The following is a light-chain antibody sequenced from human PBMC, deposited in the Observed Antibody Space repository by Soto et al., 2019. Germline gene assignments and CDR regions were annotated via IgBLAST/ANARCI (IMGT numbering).Light chain of an antibody. J-gene: IGKJ1*01. CDR3: HQYVPVPWT. V-gene: IGKV3-20*01. CDR1: QTVGGRY. CDR2: RAS. Sequence: EIVLTQSPGTLSLSPGERATLSCRASQTVGGRYLAWFQQKPGQAPRLLVYRASSRATGIPDRFSGSGSGSDFILTISRLEPEDFAVYYCHQYVPVPWTLGQGTKVEVK.